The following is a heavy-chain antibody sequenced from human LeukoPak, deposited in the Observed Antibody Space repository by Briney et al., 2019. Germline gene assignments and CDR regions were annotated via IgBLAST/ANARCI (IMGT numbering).Heavy chain of an antibody. CDR1: GYTFTSYD. V-gene: IGHV1-8*01. J-gene: IGHJ4*02. CDR2: MSPSSGNT. Sequence: ASVKVSCKASGYTFTSYDTNWVRQATGQGLEWMGWMSPSSGNTGYAQKFQGRVTMTRNTSISTAYTELSSLRSEDTAVYYCASFQKQVWGQGTLVTVSS. CDR3: ASFQKQV.